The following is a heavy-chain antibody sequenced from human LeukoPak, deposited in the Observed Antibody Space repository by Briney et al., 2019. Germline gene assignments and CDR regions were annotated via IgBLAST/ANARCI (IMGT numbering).Heavy chain of an antibody. Sequence: GGSLRLSCAASGFTFSSYWMHWVRQAPGKGLVWVSRINSDGSSTSYADSVKGRFTISRDNAKNTLYLQMISLRAEDTAVYYCARDHPEITIFGVVMGDFDYWGQGTLVTVSS. CDR3: ARDHPEITIFGVVMGDFDY. J-gene: IGHJ4*02. D-gene: IGHD3-3*01. CDR2: INSDGSST. CDR1: GFTFSSYW. V-gene: IGHV3-74*01.